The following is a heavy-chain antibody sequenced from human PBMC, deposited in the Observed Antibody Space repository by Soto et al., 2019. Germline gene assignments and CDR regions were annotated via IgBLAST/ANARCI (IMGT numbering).Heavy chain of an antibody. CDR2: IYYSGST. CDR1: GGSISSGDYY. Sequence: QVQLQESGPGLVKPSQTLSLTCTVSGGSISSGDYYWRWIRQPPGKGLEWIGYIYYSGSTYYNPSRKRRVTISVDTSKNQFSLKLSSVTAADTAVYYCARERPDGARLDPWGQGTLVTVSS. V-gene: IGHV4-30-4*01. J-gene: IGHJ5*02. D-gene: IGHD6-6*01. CDR3: ARERPDGARLDP.